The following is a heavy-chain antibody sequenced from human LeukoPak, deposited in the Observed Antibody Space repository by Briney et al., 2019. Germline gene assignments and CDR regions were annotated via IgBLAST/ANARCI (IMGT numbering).Heavy chain of an antibody. D-gene: IGHD3-10*01. CDR1: GYTFTSYA. V-gene: IGHV7-4-1*02. Sequence: GASVKVSCKASGYTFTSYAMNWVRQAPGQGLEWMGWINTNTGNPTYAQGFTGRFVFSLDTSVSTAYLQISSLKAEDTAVYYCARDRFTMVRGVMGTGYYFDYWGQGTLVTVSS. CDR3: ARDRFTMVRGVMGTGYYFDY. J-gene: IGHJ4*02. CDR2: INTNTGNP.